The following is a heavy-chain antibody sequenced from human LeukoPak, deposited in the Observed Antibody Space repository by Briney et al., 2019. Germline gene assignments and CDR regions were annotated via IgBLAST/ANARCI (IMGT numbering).Heavy chain of an antibody. Sequence: GGSLRLSCAASGFTFSSYAMSWVRQAPGKGLEWVSAISGSGGSTYYADSVKGRFTISRDNSKNTLYLQMNSLRAEDTAVYYCANQLRYFDWYRPTPHFDYWGQGTLVTVSS. D-gene: IGHD3-9*01. CDR3: ANQLRYFDWYRPTPHFDY. V-gene: IGHV3-23*01. J-gene: IGHJ4*02. CDR1: GFTFSSYA. CDR2: ISGSGGST.